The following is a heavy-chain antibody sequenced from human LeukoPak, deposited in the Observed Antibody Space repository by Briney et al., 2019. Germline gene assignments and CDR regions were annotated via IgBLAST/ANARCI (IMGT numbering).Heavy chain of an antibody. Sequence: GGSLRLSCAASGFTFSSYDMHWVRQATGKGLEWVSAIGTAGDTYYPGSVKGRFTISRENAKNSLYLQMNSLRAGDTAVYYCARGDQYYYYMDVWGKGTTVTVSS. V-gene: IGHV3-13*01. D-gene: IGHD2-21*02. CDR3: ARGDQYYYYMDV. CDR2: IGTAGDT. J-gene: IGHJ6*03. CDR1: GFTFSSYD.